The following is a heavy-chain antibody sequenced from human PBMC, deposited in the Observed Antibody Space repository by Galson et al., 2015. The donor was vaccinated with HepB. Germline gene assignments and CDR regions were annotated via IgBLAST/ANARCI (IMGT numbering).Heavy chain of an antibody. CDR1: GGSMRNYY. V-gene: IGHV4-4*07. D-gene: IGHD4-17*01. J-gene: IGHJ2*01. Sequence: SETLSLTCTVSGGSMRNYYWSWIRQSAGKGLEWIGRIYTTGNTNYSPSLKSRVAMSIDTSKNQFSLNIYSVTAADTAVYYCARDDDYGDLKNRYLDLWGRGTRVTVSS. CDR3: ARDDDYGDLKNRYLDL. CDR2: IYTTGNT.